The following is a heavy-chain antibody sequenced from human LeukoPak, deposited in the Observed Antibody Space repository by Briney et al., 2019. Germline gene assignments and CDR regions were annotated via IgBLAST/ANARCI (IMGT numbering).Heavy chain of an antibody. Sequence: GGSLRLSCAASGFTFSSYAMSWVRQAPGKGLEWVSAISGSGGSTYYADSVKGRFPISRDNSKNTLYLQMNSLRAEDTAVYYCARVKEGFSDYWGQGTLVTVSS. J-gene: IGHJ4*02. D-gene: IGHD2-15*01. CDR2: ISGSGGST. V-gene: IGHV3-23*01. CDR3: ARVKEGFSDY. CDR1: GFTFSSYA.